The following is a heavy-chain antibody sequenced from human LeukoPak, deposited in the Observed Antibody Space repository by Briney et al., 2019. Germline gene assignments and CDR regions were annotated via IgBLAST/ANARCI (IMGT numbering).Heavy chain of an antibody. Sequence: GGSLRLSCAASGFTFDDYAMHWVRQAPGKGLEWVSLISGDGGSTYYADSVKGRFTISRDNSKNSLYPQMNSLRTEDTALYYCAKDIYAVAGLIYYGMDVWGQGTTVTVSS. CDR2: ISGDGGST. CDR3: AKDIYAVAGLIYYGMDV. V-gene: IGHV3-43*02. CDR1: GFTFDDYA. D-gene: IGHD6-19*01. J-gene: IGHJ6*02.